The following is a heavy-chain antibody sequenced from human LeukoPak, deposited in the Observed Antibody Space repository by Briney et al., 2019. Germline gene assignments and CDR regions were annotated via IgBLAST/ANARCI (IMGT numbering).Heavy chain of an antibody. V-gene: IGHV1-2*02. CDR2: INPNSGGT. CDR1: GYTFTGYY. Sequence: GASAKVSCKASGYTFTGYYMHWVRQAPGQGLEWMGCINPNSGGTKYAQKFQGRVTMTRDTSITTAYMELSRLTSDDTAVYYCARGGYYDSSGFAGSWGQGTLVTVSS. D-gene: IGHD3-22*01. CDR3: ARGGYYDSSGFAGS. J-gene: IGHJ5*02.